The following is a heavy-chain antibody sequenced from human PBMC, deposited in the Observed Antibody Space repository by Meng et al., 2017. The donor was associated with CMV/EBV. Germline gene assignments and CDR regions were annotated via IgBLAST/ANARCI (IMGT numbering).Heavy chain of an antibody. D-gene: IGHD3-16*01. CDR1: GFTFSSYE. J-gene: IGHJ6*02. V-gene: IGHV3-48*03. Sequence: GGSLRLSCAASGFTFSSYEMNWVRQAPGKGLEWVSYISSSGSTIYYADSVKGRFTISRDNAKNSLYLQMNSRRAEDTAVYYCAREGWGWLPGSGMDVWGQGTTVTVSS. CDR2: ISSSGSTI. CDR3: AREGWGWLPGSGMDV.